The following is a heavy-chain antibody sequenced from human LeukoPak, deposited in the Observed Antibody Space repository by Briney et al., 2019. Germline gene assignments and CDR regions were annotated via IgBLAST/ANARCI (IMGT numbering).Heavy chain of an antibody. CDR2: IKSKTDGGTT. CDR1: GFTFSSNA. V-gene: IGHV3-15*01. Sequence: GGSLRLSCAASGFTFSSNAMSWVRQAPGKGLEWVGRIKSKTDGGTTDYAAPVKGRFTISRDDSKNTLYLQMNSLKTEDTAVYYCTTSQVSVTTFMGLFDYWGQGTLVTVSS. J-gene: IGHJ4*02. CDR3: TTSQVSVTTFMGLFDY. D-gene: IGHD4-11*01.